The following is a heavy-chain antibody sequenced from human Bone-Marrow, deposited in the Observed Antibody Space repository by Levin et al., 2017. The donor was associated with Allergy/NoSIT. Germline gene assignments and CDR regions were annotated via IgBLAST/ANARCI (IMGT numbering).Heavy chain of an antibody. Sequence: KSGGSLRLSCAASGFTFSGYSMNWVRQAPGKGLEWVSSISSNYIYYADSVKGRFSISRDNAGNSLSLQMNSLRAEDTAVYYCARESGMVTPDAFDLWGQGTMVTVSS. V-gene: IGHV3-21*01. CDR1: GFTFSGYS. D-gene: IGHD4-23*01. CDR3: ARESGMVTPDAFDL. J-gene: IGHJ3*01. CDR2: ISSNYI.